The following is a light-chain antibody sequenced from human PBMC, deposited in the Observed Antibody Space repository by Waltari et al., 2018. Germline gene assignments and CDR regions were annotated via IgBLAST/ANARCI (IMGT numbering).Light chain of an antibody. J-gene: IGKJ4*01. Sequence: DIVMTQSPLSLSVIPGESASISCRSSQGLLHSYGYNYLDWYFQKPGQSPQLLIYMGSNRAPGVPDRFSGSGSGSDFTLKISRVEADDVGVYFCMQALQTPVTFGGGTKVEIK. CDR2: MGS. CDR1: QGLLHSYGYNY. V-gene: IGKV2-28*01. CDR3: MQALQTPVT.